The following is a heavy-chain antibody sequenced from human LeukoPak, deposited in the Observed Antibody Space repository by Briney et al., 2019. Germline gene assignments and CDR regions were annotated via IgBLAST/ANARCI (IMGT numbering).Heavy chain of an antibody. Sequence: GGSLRLSCAASGFTFSNYYMRWIRQAPGKGLEWVANINEDGSNKWHLGSVKGRFTVSRDNAKNSLYLQMNSLRAEDTAVYYCTRVVVAVPGYFDYFDFWGQGAQITVSS. CDR1: GFTFSNYY. V-gene: IGHV3-7*01. D-gene: IGHD6-19*01. J-gene: IGHJ4*02. CDR2: INEDGSNK. CDR3: TRVVVAVPGYFDYFDF.